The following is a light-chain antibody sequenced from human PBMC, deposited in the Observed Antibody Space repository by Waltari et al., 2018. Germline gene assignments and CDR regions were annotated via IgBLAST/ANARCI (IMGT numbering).Light chain of an antibody. CDR2: GAS. Sequence: EIVLTQSPGTLSLSPGERATLSCRASQSVSSSYLAWYQQKPGQAPRLLIYGASSRATGIPDRFSGSGSGTDFTLTINRLEPEDFAVYYCQQYGSSPPVWTFGQGTKVEIK. CDR3: QQYGSSPPVWT. CDR1: QSVSSSY. J-gene: IGKJ1*01. V-gene: IGKV3-20*01.